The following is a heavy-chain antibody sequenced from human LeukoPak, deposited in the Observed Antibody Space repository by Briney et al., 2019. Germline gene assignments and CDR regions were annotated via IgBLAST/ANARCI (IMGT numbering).Heavy chain of an antibody. J-gene: IGHJ5*02. CDR2: IESKTNGGTT. D-gene: IGHD5-12*01. Sequence: PGGSLRLSCAASGFTFTNALMSWVRQAPGKGLEWVGRIESKTNGGTTDYAAPVKGRFTISRDDSKYMLYLQMNSLKTDDTAVYYCVTYEGVAWGQGTLVTVSS. V-gene: IGHV3-15*04. CDR3: VTYEGVA. CDR1: GFTFTNAL.